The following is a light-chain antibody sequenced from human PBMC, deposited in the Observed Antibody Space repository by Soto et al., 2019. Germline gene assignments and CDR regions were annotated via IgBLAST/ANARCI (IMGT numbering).Light chain of an antibody. CDR2: DAS. J-gene: IGKJ4*01. CDR1: QNVYNN. Sequence: EIVMTQSPATLSVSPGEGATLSCKASQNVYNNLAWYQQRPGQPPRLLIYDASTRATGISARFSGSGYGTDFTLTISSLQSGDFAVYFCQQCRNWPLTFGGGTKVEIK. V-gene: IGKV3-15*01. CDR3: QQCRNWPLT.